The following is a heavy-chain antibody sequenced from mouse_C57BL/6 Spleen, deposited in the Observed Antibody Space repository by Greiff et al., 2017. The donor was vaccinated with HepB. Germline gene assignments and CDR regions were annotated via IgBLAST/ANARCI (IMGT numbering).Heavy chain of an antibody. V-gene: IGHV1-82*01. CDR1: GYAFSSSW. CDR2: IYPGDGDT. D-gene: IGHD2-4*01. J-gene: IGHJ1*03. CDR3: ARGGLRRTDYWYFDV. Sequence: QVQLQQSGPELVKPGASVKISCKASGYAFSSSWMNWVKQRPGKGLEWIGRIYPGDGDTNYNGKFKGKATLTADKSSSTAYMQLSSLTSEDSAVYFWARGGLRRTDYWYFDVWGTGTTVTVSS.